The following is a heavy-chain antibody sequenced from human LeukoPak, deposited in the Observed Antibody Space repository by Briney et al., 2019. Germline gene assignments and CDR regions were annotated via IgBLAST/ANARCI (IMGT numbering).Heavy chain of an antibody. CDR3: ARAVTSTEGY. CDR1: GFTFSNYY. V-gene: IGHV3-7*03. Sequence: GGSLRLSCAASGFTFSNYYMTWVRQAPGKGLEWVASIKEDGSEKYYVDSVKGRFTISRDNAQKSLYLEMNSLRVEDMAVYYCARAVTSTEGYWGQGTLVTVAS. CDR2: IKEDGSEK. J-gene: IGHJ4*02.